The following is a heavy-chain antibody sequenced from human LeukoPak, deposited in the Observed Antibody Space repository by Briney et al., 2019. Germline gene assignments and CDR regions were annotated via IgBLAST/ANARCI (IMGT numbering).Heavy chain of an antibody. V-gene: IGHV4-34*01. CDR1: GFTFSSYA. D-gene: IGHD6-6*01. CDR2: IYHSGST. CDR3: ARRRIAARRGAFDI. Sequence: PGGSLRLSCAASGFTFSSYAMSWVRQAPGKGLEWIGQIYHSGSTNYNPSLKSRVTISVDTSKNQFSLKLSSVTAADTAVYYCARRRIAARRGAFDIWGQGTMVTVSS. J-gene: IGHJ3*02.